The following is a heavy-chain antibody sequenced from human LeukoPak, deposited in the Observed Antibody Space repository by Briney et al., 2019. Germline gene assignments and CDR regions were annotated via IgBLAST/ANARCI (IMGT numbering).Heavy chain of an antibody. V-gene: IGHV3-21*05. CDR3: ALGYCSSTSCYPGRLDY. CDR1: GFTFSTYS. CDR2: ISSSDI. J-gene: IGHJ4*02. Sequence: GGSLRLSCAASGFTFSTYSMNWVRQAPGKGLEWVSYISSSDIYYADSVKGRFTISRHNSKNTLYLQMNSLRAEDTAVYYCALGYCSSTSCYPGRLDYWGQGTLVTVSS. D-gene: IGHD2-2*01.